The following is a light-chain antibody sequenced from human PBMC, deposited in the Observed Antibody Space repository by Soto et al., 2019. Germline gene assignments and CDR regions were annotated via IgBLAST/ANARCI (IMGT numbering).Light chain of an antibody. CDR3: QQSYNTPRT. CDR2: RAS. V-gene: IGKV1-39*01. Sequence: DIQLTQSPSSLSASVGDRVTLTCRASQSISDSVCWYQQKPHKAPKLLIYRASKLQGGVPPRFSGSGSGTEFTLTITSLQPEDFGTYLCQQSYNTPRTFGRGTTLESK. CDR1: QSISDS. J-gene: IGKJ2*01.